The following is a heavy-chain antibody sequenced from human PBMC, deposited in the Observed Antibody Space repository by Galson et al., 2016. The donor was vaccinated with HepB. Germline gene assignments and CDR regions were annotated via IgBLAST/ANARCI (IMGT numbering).Heavy chain of an antibody. CDR3: ARDWPGYSLGRPNWLDL. CDR1: GFILSDHA. Sequence: SLRLSCAASGFILSDHAIHWVRQAPGKGLEWVAVISYDGRNEYFVDSVKGRFSLSRDNPKNTAFLQLNSLTGADTAVYHRARDWPGYSLGRPNWLDLWGQGTLVIVSS. V-gene: IGHV3-30*04. CDR2: ISYDGRNE. D-gene: IGHD4-11*01. J-gene: IGHJ5*02.